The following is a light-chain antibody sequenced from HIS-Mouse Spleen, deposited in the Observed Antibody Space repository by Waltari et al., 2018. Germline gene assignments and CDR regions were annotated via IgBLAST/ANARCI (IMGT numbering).Light chain of an antibody. V-gene: IGLV2-14*03. CDR1: RPDVGGDND. CDR2: DVS. J-gene: IGLJ3*02. CDR3: SSYTSSSTLV. Sequence: QSALTQPASVTGSPGQSISISFTGTRPDVGGDNDVPWYQQHPGKAPKLMVYDVSNRPSGVSNRFSGSKSGNTASLTISGLQAEDEADYYCSSYTSSSTLVFGGGTKLTVL.